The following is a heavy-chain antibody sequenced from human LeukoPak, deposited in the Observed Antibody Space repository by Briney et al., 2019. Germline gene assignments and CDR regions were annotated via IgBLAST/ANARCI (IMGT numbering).Heavy chain of an antibody. D-gene: IGHD5-18*01. V-gene: IGHV3-48*03. Sequence: GGSLRLSCAASGFTFSSYEMNWVRQAPGKGLEWVSYISSSGSTIYYADSVKGRFTISRDNAKNSLYLQMNSLRAEDTAVYYCARGGYSYGFFSHYYYYYMDVWGKGATVTISS. CDR3: ARGGYSYGFFSHYYYYYMDV. CDR1: GFTFSSYE. J-gene: IGHJ6*03. CDR2: ISSSGSTI.